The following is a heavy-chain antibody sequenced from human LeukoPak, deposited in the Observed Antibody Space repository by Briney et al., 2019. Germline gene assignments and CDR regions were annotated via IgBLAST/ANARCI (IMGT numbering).Heavy chain of an antibody. V-gene: IGHV1-18*01. D-gene: IGHD3-9*01. CDR2: ISAYNGNT. J-gene: IGHJ4*02. CDR1: GYTFANSG. CDR3: ARGTDTGYPRIDY. Sequence: GASVTVSFKASGYTFANSGISWVRQAPGQGLEWMGWISAYNGNTKYAQKLQGRVTMTTDTSTSTAYMDLRSLRSDDTAVYYCARGTDTGYPRIDYWGQGTLVTVSS.